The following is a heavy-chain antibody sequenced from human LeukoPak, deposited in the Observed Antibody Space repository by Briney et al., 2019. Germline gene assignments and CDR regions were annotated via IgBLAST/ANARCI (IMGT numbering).Heavy chain of an antibody. Sequence: GGSLRLSCAASGFTFSRHWMHWVRQSPGKGLVWVSRSNADVSITGYADSVKGRFTISRVNAKNTLYLQMNSLRVEDTAVYYCARGSSATGDYTMDVWGQGTTVTVSS. CDR1: GFTFSRHW. D-gene: IGHD6-6*01. J-gene: IGHJ6*02. CDR3: ARGSSATGDYTMDV. V-gene: IGHV3-74*01. CDR2: SNADVSIT.